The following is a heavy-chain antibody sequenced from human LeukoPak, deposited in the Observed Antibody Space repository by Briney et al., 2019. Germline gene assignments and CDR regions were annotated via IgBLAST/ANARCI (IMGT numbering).Heavy chain of an antibody. J-gene: IGHJ4*02. CDR1: GFTFSSYG. D-gene: IGHD2-2*01. Sequence: GGSLRLSCAASGFTFSSYGMHWVRQAPGKGLEWVAFIRYDGSNKYYADSVKGRFTISRDNSKNTLYLQMNSLRAEDTAVYYCAKDSIGVVPAANFDYWGQGTLVTVSS. CDR2: IRYDGSNK. CDR3: AKDSIGVVPAANFDY. V-gene: IGHV3-30*02.